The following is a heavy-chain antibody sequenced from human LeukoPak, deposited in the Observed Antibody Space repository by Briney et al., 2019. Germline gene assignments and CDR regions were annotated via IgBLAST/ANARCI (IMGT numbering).Heavy chain of an antibody. D-gene: IGHD3-16*01. V-gene: IGHV4-34*01. Sequence: SETLSLTCAVYGGSFSGYYWSWIRQPPGKGLEWIGEINHSGSTNYNPSLKSRVTISVDTSKNQFSLRLSSVTAADTAVYYCARLGVDDYWGQGTLVTVSS. J-gene: IGHJ4*02. CDR1: GGSFSGYY. CDR3: ARLGVDDY. CDR2: INHSGST.